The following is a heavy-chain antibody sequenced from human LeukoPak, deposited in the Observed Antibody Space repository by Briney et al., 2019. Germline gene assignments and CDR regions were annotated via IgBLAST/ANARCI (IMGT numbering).Heavy chain of an antibody. CDR2: IYTDGNIT. Sequence: GGSLRLSCVASGVTFSNYWMHWVRHVPGKGLVWVSRIYTDGNITTYADSVKGRFTISRDNANNMLYLQMNSLRAKDSAVYYCARGTYYYGSTPDGYYYWGQGTLVTVSS. V-gene: IGHV3-74*01. CDR3: ARGTYYYGSTPDGYYY. D-gene: IGHD3-10*01. J-gene: IGHJ4*02. CDR1: GVTFSNYW.